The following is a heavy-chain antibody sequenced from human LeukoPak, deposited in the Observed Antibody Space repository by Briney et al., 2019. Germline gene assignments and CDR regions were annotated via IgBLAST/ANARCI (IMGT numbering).Heavy chain of an antibody. J-gene: IGHJ3*02. Sequence: GGSLRLSCAASGFTFSSYAMSWVRQAPGKGLEWVSVISDSGGRTSYADSVKGRFTISRDNAKNSLYLQMNSLRAEDTAVYYCARDSYYDFLDAFDIWGQGTMVTVSS. CDR1: GFTFSSYA. D-gene: IGHD3-3*01. V-gene: IGHV3-23*01. CDR2: ISDSGGRT. CDR3: ARDSYYDFLDAFDI.